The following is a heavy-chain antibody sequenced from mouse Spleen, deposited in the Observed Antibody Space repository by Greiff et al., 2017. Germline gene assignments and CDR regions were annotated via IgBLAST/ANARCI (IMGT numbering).Heavy chain of an antibody. CDR1: GYAFSSSW. CDR2: IYPGDGDT. V-gene: IGHV1-82*01. Sequence: QVQLKESGPELVKPGASVKISCKASGYAFSSSWMNWVKQRPGKGLEWIGRIYPGDGDTNYNGKFKGKATLTADKSSSTAYMQLSSLTSEDSAVYFCARSLPHAMDYWGQGTSVTVSS. CDR3: ARSLPHAMDY. J-gene: IGHJ4*01.